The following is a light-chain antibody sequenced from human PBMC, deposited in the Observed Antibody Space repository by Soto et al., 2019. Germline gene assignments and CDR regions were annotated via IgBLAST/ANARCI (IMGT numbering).Light chain of an antibody. CDR3: SSYASSSTLV. CDR1: SSDVGGYSY. V-gene: IGLV2-14*01. Sequence: QPVLTQPASVSGSPGQSITISCTGTSSDVGGYSYVSWYQHHPGKAPKLLIYTVSNRPSGVSNRFSGSKSGNTASLTISGLQAEDEADYYCSSYASSSTLVFGTGTKVTVL. CDR2: TVS. J-gene: IGLJ1*01.